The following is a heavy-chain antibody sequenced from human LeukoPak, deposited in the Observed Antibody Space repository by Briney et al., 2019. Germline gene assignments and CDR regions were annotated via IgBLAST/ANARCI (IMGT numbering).Heavy chain of an antibody. D-gene: IGHD3-22*01. V-gene: IGHV4-34*01. CDR1: GGPFSGYY. Sequence: PSETLSLTCAVYGGPFSGYYWSWIRQPPGKGLEWIGEINHSGSTNYNPSLKSRVTISVDTSKNQFSLKLSSVTAADTAVYYCARVALNRVVVIIYDAFDIWGQGTMVTVSS. J-gene: IGHJ3*02. CDR3: ARVALNRVVVIIYDAFDI. CDR2: INHSGST.